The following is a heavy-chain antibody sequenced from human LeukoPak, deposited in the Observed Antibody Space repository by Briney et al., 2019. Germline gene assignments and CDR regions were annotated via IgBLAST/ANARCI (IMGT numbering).Heavy chain of an antibody. CDR3: ARHQVDYGDYVNAFDI. CDR2: IYYSGSI. J-gene: IGHJ3*02. D-gene: IGHD4-17*01. Sequence: SETLSLTCTVSGGSISSYYWSWIRQPPGKGLEWIGYIYYSGSINYNPSLKSRVTISVDTSKNQLSLKLSSVTAADTAVYYCARHQVDYGDYVNAFDIWGQGTMVTVSS. V-gene: IGHV4-59*08. CDR1: GGSISSYY.